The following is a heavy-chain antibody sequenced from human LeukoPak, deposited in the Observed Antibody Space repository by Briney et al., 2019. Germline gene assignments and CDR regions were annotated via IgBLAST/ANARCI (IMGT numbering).Heavy chain of an antibody. Sequence: GGSLRLSCAASGFTFDDYAMHWVRQAPGKGLEWTSLISGDGGSTYYADSVKGRFTISRDNSKNSLYLQMNSLRTEDTALYYCAKTPGRYYYDSSGNFDYWGQGTLVTVSS. CDR1: GFTFDDYA. CDR2: ISGDGGST. D-gene: IGHD3-22*01. J-gene: IGHJ4*02. V-gene: IGHV3-43*02. CDR3: AKTPGRYYYDSSGNFDY.